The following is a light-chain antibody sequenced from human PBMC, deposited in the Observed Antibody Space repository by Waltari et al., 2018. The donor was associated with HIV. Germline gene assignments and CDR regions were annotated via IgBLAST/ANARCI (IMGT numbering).Light chain of an antibody. Sequence: EHVLTQSPATLSLSPGERATLSCRASQSVDDYLAWYQPKPGQAPRLLIYDTSHRVTGIPARFSGSGSGTDCTLTISSLEPEDFAVYYCQQRSNWPPTFGGGTKVEI. CDR2: DTS. CDR3: QQRSNWPPT. V-gene: IGKV3-11*01. CDR1: QSVDDY. J-gene: IGKJ4*01.